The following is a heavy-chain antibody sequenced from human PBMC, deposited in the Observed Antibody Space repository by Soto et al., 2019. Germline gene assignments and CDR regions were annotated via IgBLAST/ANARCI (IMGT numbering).Heavy chain of an antibody. V-gene: IGHV3-23*01. D-gene: IGHD2-15*01. CDR1: GSTFRTYA. CDR2: ISGSGGST. CDR3: AKWTCSGGSCYFDY. J-gene: IGHJ4*02. Sequence: EVQLLESGGGLVQPGGSLRLSCAAPGSTFRTYAMTWVRQAPGKGLEWVSIISGSGGSTYYADSVKGRFTVSRDNSKNTLYVQMNSLRAEDTAVYYCAKWTCSGGSCYFDYWGQGTLVTVSS.